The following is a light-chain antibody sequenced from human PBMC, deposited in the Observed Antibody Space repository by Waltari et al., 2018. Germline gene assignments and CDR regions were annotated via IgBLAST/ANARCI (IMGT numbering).Light chain of an antibody. Sequence: QSALTQPPSASGSSGQSVTISCTGSSRDIGGYNFVSWYQQHPGKAPRLLIYEVQKGPAGIPDRCSGSKSGSSASLTVSGLQADDEAQYVCSSYVGDNSVVFGGGTKLTVL. CDR1: SRDIGGYNF. V-gene: IGLV2-8*01. CDR2: EVQ. CDR3: SSYVGDNSVV. J-gene: IGLJ2*01.